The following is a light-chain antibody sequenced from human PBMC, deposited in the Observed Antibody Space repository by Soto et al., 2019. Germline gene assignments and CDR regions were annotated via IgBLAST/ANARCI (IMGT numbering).Light chain of an antibody. CDR1: QNVYTN. CDR2: GAS. J-gene: IGKJ5*01. V-gene: IGKV3-15*01. Sequence: ETVMTQSPATLSVSPGETATLSCRASQNVYTNLAWYQQKPGQAPRLVLYGASTRATGIPARFSGSGSGTEFTLTISSLQSEDFEIYYCQQYNNWPITFGQGTRLEI. CDR3: QQYNNWPIT.